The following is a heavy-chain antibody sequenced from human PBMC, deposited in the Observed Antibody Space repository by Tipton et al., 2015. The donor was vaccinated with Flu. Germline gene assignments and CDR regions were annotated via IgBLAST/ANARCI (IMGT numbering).Heavy chain of an antibody. Sequence: LRLSCAVSGDSISSDFYWAWIRQFPGKGLEWIGTVSRTGSTIYNPSLKSRVTISIDTSKDQFSLNMRSVTAADMAVYYCARRDYSNYVSDPKSWFGPLGQGTLVAVSS. CDR3: ARRDYSNYVSDPKSWFGP. CDR1: GDSISSDFY. V-gene: IGHV4-38-2*01. D-gene: IGHD4-11*01. J-gene: IGHJ5*02. CDR2: VSRTGST.